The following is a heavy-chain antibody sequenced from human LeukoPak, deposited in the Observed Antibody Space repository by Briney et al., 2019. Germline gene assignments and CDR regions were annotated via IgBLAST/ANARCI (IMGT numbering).Heavy chain of an antibody. D-gene: IGHD5-18*01. V-gene: IGHV3-30*18. CDR1: GFTFSSYG. CDR3: AKDSGGYTYIFDH. Sequence: GGSLRLSCAASGFTFSSYGIHWVRQAPGKGLEWVAVISYDGSNKYYADSVKGRFTISRDNSKNTLHLQRSSLRAEDTAVYYCAKDSGGYTYIFDHWGQGTLVTVSS. CDR2: ISYDGSNK. J-gene: IGHJ4*02.